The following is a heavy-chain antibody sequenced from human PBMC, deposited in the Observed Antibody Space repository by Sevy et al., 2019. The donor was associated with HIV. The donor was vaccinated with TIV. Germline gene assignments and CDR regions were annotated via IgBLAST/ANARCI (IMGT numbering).Heavy chain of an antibody. J-gene: IGHJ4*02. CDR2: INQDGSVK. Sequence: GGSLRLSCAASGFTLNRYWMSWVRQAPGKGLEWVANINQDGSVKYYVDSVKGRFTISRDNARNSLYLRMNSLRAEDTALYYCVRAIAAAGSFWGQGTLVTVSS. D-gene: IGHD6-13*01. CDR3: VRAIAAAGSF. CDR1: GFTLNRYW. V-gene: IGHV3-7*01.